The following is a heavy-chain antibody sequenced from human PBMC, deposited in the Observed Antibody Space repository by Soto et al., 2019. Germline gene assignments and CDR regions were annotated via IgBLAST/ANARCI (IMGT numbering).Heavy chain of an antibody. Sequence: PGGSLRLSCAASGFTFSNYGMSWVRQAPGKGLEWVSSISGGGGSTYYADSVKGRFTISRDNSRNTLYLQMNSLRAEDTAVYYCAKIITGTTLAPYYFDYWGQGTLVTVSS. J-gene: IGHJ4*02. V-gene: IGHV3-23*01. CDR1: GFTFSNYG. D-gene: IGHD1-7*01. CDR3: AKIITGTTLAPYYFDY. CDR2: ISGGGGST.